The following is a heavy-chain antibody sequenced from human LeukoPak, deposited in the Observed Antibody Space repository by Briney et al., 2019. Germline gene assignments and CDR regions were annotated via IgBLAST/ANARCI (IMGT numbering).Heavy chain of an antibody. J-gene: IGHJ4*02. CDR3: ASLLGYCSGGSCFFDY. Sequence: SETLSVTCTVSGGSISSGDYYWSWIRPPPGKGLEWIGYIYYSGSTYYNPSLKSRVTISVDTSKNQFSLKLSSVTAADTAVYYCASLLGYCSGGSCFFDYWGQGTLVTVSS. CDR2: IYYSGST. D-gene: IGHD2-15*01. V-gene: IGHV4-30-4*01. CDR1: GGSISSGDYY.